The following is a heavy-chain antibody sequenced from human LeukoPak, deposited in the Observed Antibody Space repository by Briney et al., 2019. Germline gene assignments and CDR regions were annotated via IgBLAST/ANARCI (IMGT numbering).Heavy chain of an antibody. CDR2: IYTSGST. V-gene: IGHV4-4*07. Sequence: PGGSLRLSCAASGFTFSSYAMSWIRQPAGKGLEWIGRIYTSGSTNYNPSLKSRVTMSVDTSKNQFSLKLSSVTAADTAVYYCARGPNRSSWYYFDYWGQGTLVTVSS. CDR1: GFTFSSYA. D-gene: IGHD6-13*01. CDR3: ARGPNRSSWYYFDY. J-gene: IGHJ4*02.